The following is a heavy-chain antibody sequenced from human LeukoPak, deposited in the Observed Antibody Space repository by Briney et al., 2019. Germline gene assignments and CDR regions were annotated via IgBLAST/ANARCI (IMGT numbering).Heavy chain of an antibody. V-gene: IGHV3-49*04. D-gene: IGHD2-2*01. CDR1: GFTFGDYA. Sequence: QPGRSLRLSCTASGFTFGDYAMSWVRQAPGKGLEWVGFIRSKAYGGTTEYAASVKGRFTISRDDSKSIAYLQMNSLKTEDTAVYYCTRSPCSSTSWVDYYYYYMDVWGKGTTVTVSS. CDR3: TRSPCSSTSWVDYYYYYMDV. J-gene: IGHJ6*03. CDR2: IRSKAYGGTT.